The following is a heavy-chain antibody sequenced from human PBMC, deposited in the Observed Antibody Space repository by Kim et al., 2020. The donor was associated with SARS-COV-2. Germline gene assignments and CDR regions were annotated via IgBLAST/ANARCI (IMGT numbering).Heavy chain of an antibody. J-gene: IGHJ6*02. Sequence: GGSLRLSCAASGFTFSSYGMHWVRQAPGKGLEWVAVISYDGSNKYYADSVKGRFTISRDNSKNTLYLQMNSLRAEDTAVYYCARAETTYYYGSGRPYGMDVWGQGTTVTVSS. V-gene: IGHV3-33*05. CDR2: ISYDGSNK. D-gene: IGHD3-10*01. CDR1: GFTFSSYG. CDR3: ARAETTYYYGSGRPYGMDV.